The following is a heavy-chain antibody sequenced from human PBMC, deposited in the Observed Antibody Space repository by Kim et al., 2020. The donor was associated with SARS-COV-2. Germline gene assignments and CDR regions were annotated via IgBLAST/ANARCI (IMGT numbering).Heavy chain of an antibody. Sequence: GGSLRPSCAASGFTFSSYEMNWVRQSPGKGLEWVSYISSSGTNIYYADSVKGRFTISRDNAKNSLYLQMNSLRAEDTAVYYCARKGLYLRDSSSWFRYYYYMDVWGKGTTVTVSS. CDR1: GFTFSSYE. CDR2: ISSSGTNI. CDR3: ARKGLYLRDSSSWFRYYYYMDV. V-gene: IGHV3-48*03. J-gene: IGHJ6*03. D-gene: IGHD6-13*01.